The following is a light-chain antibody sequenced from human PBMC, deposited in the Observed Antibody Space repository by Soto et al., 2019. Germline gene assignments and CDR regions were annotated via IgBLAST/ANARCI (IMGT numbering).Light chain of an antibody. J-gene: IGKJ2*01. CDR1: KSLLHSNGYNY. CDR2: LGS. V-gene: IGKV2-28*01. Sequence: DMVMTQSPLSLPVTPGEPASISCRSSKSLLHSNGYNYLDWYLQKPGQSPQLLIFLGSNRASGVPDRFSGSGSGTDFTLKISRVEAEDVGVYYCMQALQAPYTFGLGTKLEIK. CDR3: MQALQAPYT.